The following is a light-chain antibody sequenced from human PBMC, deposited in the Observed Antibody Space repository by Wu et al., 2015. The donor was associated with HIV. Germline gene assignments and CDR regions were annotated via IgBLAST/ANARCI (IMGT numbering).Light chain of an antibody. Sequence: DIQMTQSPSSLSASVGDRVTVTCRASQSVTGQLNWYQQKPGKAPKLLIYGASILQSGVPSRFSGGGSGTDFTFTIDSLQPEDFAIYYCQQSRTVPYTFGQGTKLQI. V-gene: IGKV1-39*01. CDR1: QSVTGQ. CDR2: GAS. J-gene: IGKJ2*01. CDR3: QQSRTVPYT.